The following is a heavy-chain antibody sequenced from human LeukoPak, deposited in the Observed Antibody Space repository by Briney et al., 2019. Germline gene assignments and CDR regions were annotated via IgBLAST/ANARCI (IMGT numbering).Heavy chain of an antibody. CDR3: ARERGYGDSFWFDP. CDR1: GGTFSSYA. CDR2: IIPIFGTA. Sequence: GSSVKVSCKASGGTFSSYAISWVRQAPGQGLEWIGGIIPIFGTANYAQKFQGRVTITTDESTSTAYMELSSLRSEDTAVYYCARERGYGDSFWFDPWGQGTLVTVSS. J-gene: IGHJ5*02. V-gene: IGHV1-69*05. D-gene: IGHD4-17*01.